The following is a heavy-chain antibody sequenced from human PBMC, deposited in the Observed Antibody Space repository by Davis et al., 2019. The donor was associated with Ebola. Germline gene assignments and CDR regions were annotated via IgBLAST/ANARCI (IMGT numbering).Heavy chain of an antibody. CDR1: GGSFSGYY. D-gene: IGHD5-24*01. Sequence: GSLRLSCAVYGGSFSGYYWSWIRQPPGKWLEWIGEINHSGSTNYNPSLKSRVTISVDTSKTQFSLSLSSVNAADTAIYYCARGGVEMATVPSDSFDVWGQGTTVTVSS. CDR3: ARGGVEMATVPSDSFDV. J-gene: IGHJ3*01. V-gene: IGHV4-34*01. CDR2: INHSGST.